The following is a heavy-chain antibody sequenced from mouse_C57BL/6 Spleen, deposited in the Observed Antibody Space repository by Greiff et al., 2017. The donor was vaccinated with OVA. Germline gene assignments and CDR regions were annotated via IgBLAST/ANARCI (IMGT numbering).Heavy chain of an antibody. CDR1: GYTFTSYW. CDR2: IDPSDSET. D-gene: IGHD2-10*02. V-gene: IGHV1-52*01. Sequence: QVQLQQPGAELVRPGSSVKLSCKASGYTFTSYWMHWVKQRPIQGLEWIGNIDPSDSETHYNQKFKDKATLTVDKSSSTAYMQLSSLTSEDSAVYYCARAYGNYSPWFAYWGQGTLVTVSA. J-gene: IGHJ3*01. CDR3: ARAYGNYSPWFAY.